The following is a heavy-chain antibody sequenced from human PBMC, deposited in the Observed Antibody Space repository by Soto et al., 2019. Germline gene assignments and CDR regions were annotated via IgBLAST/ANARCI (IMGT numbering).Heavy chain of an antibody. J-gene: IGHJ4*02. CDR1: GGSFSGYY. CDR2: INHSGST. CDR3: ARGGKVATINY. Sequence: QVQLQQWGAGLLKPSETLSLTCAVYGGSFSGYYWSWIRQPPGKGLEWIGEINHSGSTNYNPSLKSRVTRSVDTAKNQFSLKLSSVTAADTAVYYCARGGKVATINYWGQGTLVTVSS. V-gene: IGHV4-34*01. D-gene: IGHD5-12*01.